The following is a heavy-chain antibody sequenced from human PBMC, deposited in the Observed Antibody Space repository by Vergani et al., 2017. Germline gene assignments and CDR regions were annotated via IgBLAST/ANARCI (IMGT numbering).Heavy chain of an antibody. CDR3: ARDAQTALELRDYYYYYMDV. V-gene: IGHV3-33*01. CDR1: GFTFSSYG. J-gene: IGHJ6*03. Sequence: QVQLVESGGGVVQPGRSLRLSCAASGFTFSSYGMHWVRQAPGKGQEWVAVIWYDGSNKYYADSVKGRFTISRDNSKNPLYLQMNSLRAEDTAVYYCARDAQTALELRDYYYYYMDVWGKGTTVTVSS. D-gene: IGHD1-7*01. CDR2: IWYDGSNK.